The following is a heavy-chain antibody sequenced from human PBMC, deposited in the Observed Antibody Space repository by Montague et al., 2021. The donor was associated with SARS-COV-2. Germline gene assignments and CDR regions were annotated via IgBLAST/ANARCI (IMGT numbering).Heavy chain of an antibody. Sequence: SETLSLTCTVSGGAISSSSYYWGWIRQPPGKGLEWIGSIYYSGSTYYXPSLKSRVTISVDTSKNQFSLKLSSVTAADTAVYYCARDTRITMLVVVNRYGMDVWGQGTTGTVSS. CDR2: IYYSGST. J-gene: IGHJ6*02. V-gene: IGHV4-39*07. CDR1: GGAISSSSYY. D-gene: IGHD3-22*01. CDR3: ARDTRITMLVVVNRYGMDV.